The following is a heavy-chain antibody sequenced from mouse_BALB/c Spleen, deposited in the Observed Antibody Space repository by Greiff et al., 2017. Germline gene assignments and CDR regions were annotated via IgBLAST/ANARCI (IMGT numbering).Heavy chain of an antibody. CDR1: GFSLTSYC. CDR3: AKEGVRVRATAMDY. Sequence: QVQLKESGPGLVAPSQTLSISCTASGFSLTSYCVHWVRQPPGKGLEWLGVIWAGGSTTYNSALMSRLSTSKDNSTSQVFLKLNRQQTGDTAVYYCAKEGVRVRATAMDYWGQGTSVTVSS. D-gene: IGHD3-1*01. J-gene: IGHJ4*01. CDR2: IWAGGST. V-gene: IGHV2-9*02.